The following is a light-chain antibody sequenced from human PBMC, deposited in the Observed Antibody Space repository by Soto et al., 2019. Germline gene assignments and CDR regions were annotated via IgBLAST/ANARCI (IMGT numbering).Light chain of an antibody. Sequence: DIVMTQSPDSLAVSLGERATINCKSSQSGLYSSNNKNYLAWYQQKPGQPPKLLIYWASTRESGVPDRFSGRGSGTDFTLTISSLQAEYVAVYYCQQYYSTPRTFGKGTKVEIK. V-gene: IGKV4-1*01. J-gene: IGKJ1*01. CDR3: QQYYSTPRT. CDR1: QSGLYSSNNKNY. CDR2: WAS.